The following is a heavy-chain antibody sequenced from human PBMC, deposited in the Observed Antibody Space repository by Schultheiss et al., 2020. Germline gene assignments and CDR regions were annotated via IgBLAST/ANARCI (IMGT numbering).Heavy chain of an antibody. CDR2: INAGNGNT. CDR3: ARALGATPAGGLLGMDV. CDR1: GYTFTSYA. J-gene: IGHJ6*02. Sequence: AAVKVSCKASGYTFTSYAMHWVRQAPGQRLEWMGWINAGNGNTKYSQKFQGRVTITRDTSASTAYMELSRLRSDDTAVYYCARALGATPAGGLLGMDVWGQGTTVTVSS. V-gene: IGHV1-3*01. D-gene: IGHD1-26*01.